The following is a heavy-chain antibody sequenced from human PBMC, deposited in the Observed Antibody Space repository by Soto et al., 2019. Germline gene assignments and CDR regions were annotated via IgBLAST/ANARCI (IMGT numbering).Heavy chain of an antibody. Sequence: QVQLVESGGGLVKPGGSLRLSCAASGFTFSDYYMSWIRQAPGKGLEWISFISSGGSTIYYADSVKGRFTISRDNAXXSLYLQMNSLRAEATAVYYCARPLSISRMGYGMDVWGQGTTVTVSS. CDR1: GFTFSDYY. V-gene: IGHV3-11*01. CDR2: ISSGGSTI. CDR3: ARPLSISRMGYGMDV. D-gene: IGHD3-3*01. J-gene: IGHJ6*02.